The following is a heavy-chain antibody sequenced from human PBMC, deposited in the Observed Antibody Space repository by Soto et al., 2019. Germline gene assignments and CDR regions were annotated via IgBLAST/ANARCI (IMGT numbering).Heavy chain of an antibody. V-gene: IGHV1-18*04. D-gene: IGHD3-22*01. CDR3: ARDYYDSSGYWLDAFDI. CDR2: ISAYNGNT. Sequence: ASVKVSCKASGYTFTSYGISWVRQAPGQGLEWMGWISAYNGNTNYAQKLQGRVTMTTDTSASTAYMELRSLRSDDTAVYYCARDYYDSSGYWLDAFDIWGQRTMVTVSS. J-gene: IGHJ3*02. CDR1: GYTFTSYG.